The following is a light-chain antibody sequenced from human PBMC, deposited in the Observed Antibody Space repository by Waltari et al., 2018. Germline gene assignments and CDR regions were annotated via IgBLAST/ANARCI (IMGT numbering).Light chain of an antibody. CDR1: QSISSY. Sequence: DIQMTQSPSSLSASVGDRVTITCRASQSISSYLNWYQQKPGKAPKHLIYGASSLRGGAPSRFSGSRSGTDFTLTISSLQPEDFASYYCQQTSSSPLTFGPGTKLDIK. J-gene: IGKJ3*01. CDR2: GAS. CDR3: QQTSSSPLT. V-gene: IGKV1-39*01.